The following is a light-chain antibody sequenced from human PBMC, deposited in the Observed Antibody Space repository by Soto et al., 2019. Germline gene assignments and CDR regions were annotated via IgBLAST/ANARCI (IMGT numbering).Light chain of an antibody. Sequence: DFQMTQSPSTLSASVGDRVTITCRASQSISSWLAWYQQKPGKAPKLLIYDASSLESGVPSRFSGSGSGTEFTLTISSLQPDDFATYYCQQYNSYSPRTFGQGTKVEIK. CDR2: DAS. CDR1: QSISSW. V-gene: IGKV1-5*01. J-gene: IGKJ1*01. CDR3: QQYNSYSPRT.